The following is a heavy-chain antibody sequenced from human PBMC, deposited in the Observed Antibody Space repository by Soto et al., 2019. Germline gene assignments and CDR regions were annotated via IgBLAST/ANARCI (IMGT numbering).Heavy chain of an antibody. J-gene: IGHJ4*02. Sequence: ASVKVSCKASGYTFTSYGISWVRQAPGQWLEWMGWISAYNGNTNYAQKLQGRVTMTTDTSTSTAYMELRSLRSYDTAVYYCAREDHYDFWSGQTYWGQGTLVTVSS. V-gene: IGHV1-18*01. CDR2: ISAYNGNT. CDR3: AREDHYDFWSGQTY. CDR1: GYTFTSYG. D-gene: IGHD3-3*01.